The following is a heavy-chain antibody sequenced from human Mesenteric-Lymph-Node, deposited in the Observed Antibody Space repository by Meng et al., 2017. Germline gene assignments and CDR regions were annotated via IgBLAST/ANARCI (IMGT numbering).Heavy chain of an antibody. D-gene: IGHD2-15*01. CDR2: ISSSGSTI. CDR3: AKETVVVVAANGAFDI. J-gene: IGHJ3*02. CDR1: GFTFSSYS. Sequence: ETLSLTCAASGFTFSSYSMNWVRQAPGKGLEWVSYISSSGSTIYYADSVKGRFTISRDNAKNSLYLQMNSLRAEDTALYYCAKETVVVVAANGAFDIWGQGTMVTVSS. V-gene: IGHV3-48*04.